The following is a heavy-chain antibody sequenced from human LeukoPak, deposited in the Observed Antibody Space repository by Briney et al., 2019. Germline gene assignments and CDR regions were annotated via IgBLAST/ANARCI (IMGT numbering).Heavy chain of an antibody. Sequence: PSETLSLTCTVSGDSISNYYWSWIRQPAGKGLEWIGRIYTSGSTNYNPSLKSRVTMSVDTSKNQFSLKLSSVTAADTAVYYCARDCDRASVEMATISGCPFDYWGQGTLVTVSS. V-gene: IGHV4-4*07. CDR1: GDSISNYY. CDR2: IYTSGST. CDR3: ARDCDRASVEMATISGCPFDY. D-gene: IGHD5-24*01. J-gene: IGHJ4*02.